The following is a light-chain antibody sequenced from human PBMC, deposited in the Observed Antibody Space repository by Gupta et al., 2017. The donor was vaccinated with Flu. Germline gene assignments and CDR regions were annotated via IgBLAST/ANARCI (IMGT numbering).Light chain of an antibody. V-gene: IGKV3-20*01. J-gene: IGKJ2*01. CDR1: QRVKNND. Sequence: GTSPSAPGEGGAPTCWGRQRVKNNDLNWYQQKPGQAPRLLIYAASSRASGIPDRFSGSGSGTEFTLTISRLEPEDFAVYYCQQDCISVSTFGQGTKVEIK. CDR2: AAS. CDR3: QQDCISVST.